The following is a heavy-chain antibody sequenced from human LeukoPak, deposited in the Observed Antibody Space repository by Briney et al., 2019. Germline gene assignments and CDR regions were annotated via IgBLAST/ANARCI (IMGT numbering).Heavy chain of an antibody. CDR2: IPYDGSNK. J-gene: IGHJ4*02. CDR1: GFTFSSYG. Sequence: GGSLRLSCAASGFTFSSYGMHWVRQAPGKGLEWVAFIPYDGSNKYYADSVKGRFTISRDNSKNTLYLQMNSLRAEDTAVYYCAKDAPTGDSSGYSDYWGQGTLVTVSS. CDR3: AKDAPTGDSSGYSDY. V-gene: IGHV3-30*02. D-gene: IGHD3-22*01.